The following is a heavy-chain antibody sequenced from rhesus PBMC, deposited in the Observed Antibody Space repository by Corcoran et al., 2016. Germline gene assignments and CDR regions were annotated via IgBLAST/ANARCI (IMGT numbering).Heavy chain of an antibody. J-gene: IGHJ1*01. Sequence: QVQLQESGPGLVKPSETLSLTCAVSGYSISSNYWSWIRQPPGKGLEWIGYIYGRSGRTNYNPSLKRRVTVSTDTSRNQFSLQLNSVTAADTAVYFCARSVDAGTWNGYFEFWGQGILVTVSS. V-gene: IGHV4-147*01. D-gene: IGHD1-38*01. CDR3: ARSVDAGTWNGYFEF. CDR1: GYSISSNY. CDR2: IYGRSGRT.